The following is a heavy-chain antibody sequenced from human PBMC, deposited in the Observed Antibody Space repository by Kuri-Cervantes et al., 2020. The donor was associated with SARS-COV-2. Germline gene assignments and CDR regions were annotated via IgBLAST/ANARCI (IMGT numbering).Heavy chain of an antibody. D-gene: IGHD3-9*01. Sequence: SESLSPTCTVAVASISSISYDWGWIRHPPGKGLEWIGSIFYSGSTYYNPSPTSRVTISVDTSKHQFSLKLSSVTAADTAVYYCARHPVYYDILTGYYTPYYFDYWGQGTLVAVSS. CDR3: ARHPVYYDILTGYYTPYYFDY. J-gene: IGHJ4*02. V-gene: IGHV4-39*01. CDR1: VASISSISYD. CDR2: IFYSGST.